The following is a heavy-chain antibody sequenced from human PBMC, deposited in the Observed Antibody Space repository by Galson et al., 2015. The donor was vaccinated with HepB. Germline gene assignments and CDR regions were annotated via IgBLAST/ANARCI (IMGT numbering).Heavy chain of an antibody. CDR3: LTFRLGELPDY. Sequence: SLRLSCAASGFPFNTYSMSWARQTLEKGLEWVSSITNTSSDVFYADSVSGRFTISRDNAKNSLYLQMNSLRREDTAVYYCLTFRLGELPDYWGQGTLVTVSS. CDR2: ITNTSSDV. D-gene: IGHD1-26*01. J-gene: IGHJ4*02. CDR1: GFPFNTYS. V-gene: IGHV3-21*01.